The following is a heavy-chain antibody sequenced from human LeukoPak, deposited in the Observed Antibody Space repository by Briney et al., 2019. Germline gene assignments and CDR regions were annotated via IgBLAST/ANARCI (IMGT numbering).Heavy chain of an antibody. D-gene: IGHD4-23*01. J-gene: IGHJ4*02. CDR2: IYSGGST. CDR3: AREPLLYPGGYLDY. V-gene: IGHV3-66*01. CDR1: GFTVSSNY. Sequence: GGSLRLSCAASGFTVSSNYMSWVRQAPGKGLEWVSVIYSGGSTYYADSVKGRFTISRDNSKNTLYLQMNSLRAEDTAVYYCAREPLLYPGGYLDYWGQGTLVTVSS.